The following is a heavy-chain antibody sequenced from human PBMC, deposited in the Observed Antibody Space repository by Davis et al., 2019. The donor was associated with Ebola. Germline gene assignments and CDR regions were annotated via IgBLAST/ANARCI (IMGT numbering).Heavy chain of an antibody. CDR3: ARGRGSGSYYRFDY. V-gene: IGHV4-34*01. CDR1: GFTFSSYA. Sequence: MPGGSLRLSCAASGFTFSSYAMSWVRQPPGKGLEWIGEINHSGSTNYNPSLKSRVTISVDTSKNQFSLKLSSVTAADTAVYYCARGRGSGSYYRFDYWGQGTLVTVSS. CDR2: INHSGST. J-gene: IGHJ4*02. D-gene: IGHD1-26*01.